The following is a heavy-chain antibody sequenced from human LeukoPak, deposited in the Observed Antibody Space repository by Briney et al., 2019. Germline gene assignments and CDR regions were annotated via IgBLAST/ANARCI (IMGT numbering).Heavy chain of an antibody. CDR2: ISSSGSTI. CDR3: AKAPPYYYDSYYFDY. V-gene: IGHV3-48*03. Sequence: GGSLRLSCAASGFTFSSYEMNWVRQAPGKGLEWVSYISSSGSTIYYADSVKGRFTISRDNAKNSLYLQMNSLRAEDTAVYYCAKAPPYYYDSYYFDYWGQGTLVTVSS. J-gene: IGHJ4*02. CDR1: GFTFSSYE. D-gene: IGHD3-22*01.